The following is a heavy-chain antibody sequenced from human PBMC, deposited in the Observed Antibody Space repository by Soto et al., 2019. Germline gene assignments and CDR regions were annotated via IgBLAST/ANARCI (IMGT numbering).Heavy chain of an antibody. CDR2: ISYDGSNK. V-gene: IGHV3-30*18. D-gene: IGHD2-8*01. CDR3: AKVGLDGVCYSCWFDP. CDR1: GFTFSSYG. J-gene: IGHJ5*02. Sequence: GWSLRLSCAASGFTFSSYGMHWVRQAPGKGLEWVAVISYDGSNKYYADSVKGRFTISRDNSKNTLYLQMNSLRAEDTAVYYCAKVGLDGVCYSCWFDPWGQGTLVTVSS.